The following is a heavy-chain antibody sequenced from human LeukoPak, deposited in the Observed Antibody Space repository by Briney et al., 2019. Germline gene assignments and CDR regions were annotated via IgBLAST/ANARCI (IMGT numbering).Heavy chain of an antibody. CDR2: ISSSGSTI. Sequence: KTGGFLRLSCAASGFTVSSNYMSWVRQAPGKGLEWVSYISSSGSTIYYADSVKGRFTISRDNAKNSLYLQMNSLRAEDTAVYYCARGRYSFNYWGQGTLVTVSS. CDR1: GFTVSSNY. V-gene: IGHV3-11*01. J-gene: IGHJ4*02. CDR3: ARGRYSFNY. D-gene: IGHD5-18*01.